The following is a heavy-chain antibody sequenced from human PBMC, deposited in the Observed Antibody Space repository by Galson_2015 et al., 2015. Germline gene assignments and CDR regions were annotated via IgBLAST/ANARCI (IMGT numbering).Heavy chain of an antibody. CDR1: GFTFSSYG. CDR3: AKDGGSGWKFDY. D-gene: IGHD6-19*01. Sequence: SLRLSCAASGFTFSSYGMHWVRQAPGKGLEWVAVISYDGSNKYYADSVKGRFTISRDNSKNTLYLQMNSLRAEDTAVYYCAKDGGSGWKFDYWGQGTLVTVSS. CDR2: ISYDGSNK. V-gene: IGHV3-30*18. J-gene: IGHJ4*02.